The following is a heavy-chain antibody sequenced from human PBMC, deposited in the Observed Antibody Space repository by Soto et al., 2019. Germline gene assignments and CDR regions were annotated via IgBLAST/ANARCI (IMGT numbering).Heavy chain of an antibody. V-gene: IGHV3-53*04. Sequence: GGSLRLSCAASGFTVSSNYMSWVRQAPGKGLEWVSVIYSGGSTYYADSVKGRFTISRHNSKNTLYLQMNSLRAEDTAVYYCARHNPPNKDYYYFDYWGQGTLVTVS. CDR2: IYSGGST. CDR1: GFTVSSNY. D-gene: IGHD4-17*01. J-gene: IGHJ4*02. CDR3: ARHNPPNKDYYYFDY.